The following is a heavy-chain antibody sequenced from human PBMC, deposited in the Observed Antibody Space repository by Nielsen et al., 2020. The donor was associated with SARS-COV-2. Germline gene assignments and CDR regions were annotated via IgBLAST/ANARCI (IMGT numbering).Heavy chain of an antibody. D-gene: IGHD3-3*01. J-gene: IGHJ6*02. CDR3: ARGIYDFLSGSDVSLNGLDV. Sequence: SDTLSLTCGVSGGAFSGYRWTWVRQSPGKGLEWLGEINDSGTTNYNPTLTGRVSISQDASKRQLSLKLSSVTAADTALYFCARGIYDFLSGSDVSLNGLDVWGQGTTVTVSS. CDR2: INDSGTT. CDR1: GGAFSGYR. V-gene: IGHV4-34*01.